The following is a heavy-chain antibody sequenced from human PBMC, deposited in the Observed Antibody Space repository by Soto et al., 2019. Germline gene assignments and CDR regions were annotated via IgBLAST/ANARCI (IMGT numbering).Heavy chain of an antibody. Sequence: PGGSLRLSCAASGFAFSSHPMSWVRQAPEKGLEWVAGISDGGDLTYNADSVRGRFTISRDNSRNTLYLQMNNLRAEDTAVYYCARRVIGSSRAFDIWGQGTMVTVSS. CDR3: ARRVIGSSRAFDI. D-gene: IGHD3-10*01. CDR1: GFAFSSHP. J-gene: IGHJ3*02. V-gene: IGHV3-23*01. CDR2: ISDGGDLT.